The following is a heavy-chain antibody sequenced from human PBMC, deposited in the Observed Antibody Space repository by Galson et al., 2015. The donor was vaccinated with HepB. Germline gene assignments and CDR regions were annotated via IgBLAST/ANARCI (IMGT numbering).Heavy chain of an antibody. CDR3: ARGPHLVTPGGDRFDP. D-gene: IGHD4-23*01. Sequence: FSSSSSYIYYADSVKGRFTISRDNAKNSLYLQMNSLRAEDTAVYYCARGPHLVTPGGDRFDPWGQGTLVTVSS. J-gene: IGHJ5*02. V-gene: IGHV3-21*01. CDR2: FSSSSSYI.